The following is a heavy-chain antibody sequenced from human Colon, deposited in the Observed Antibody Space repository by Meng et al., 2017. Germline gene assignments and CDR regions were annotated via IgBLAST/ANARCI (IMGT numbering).Heavy chain of an antibody. CDR3: GTDIYD. CDR1: VFAFRIYW. Sequence: RSLTLSYVVSVFAFRIYWMHWFLQVPGRALEWVGRIKSSNDGGTTVYAAPVKGRFPISRDDSKSTLCLQMNSLKIEDTAMYYCGTDIYDWGQGTLVTVSS. J-gene: IGHJ4*02. D-gene: IGHD2/OR15-2a*01. V-gene: IGHV3-15*07. CDR2: IKSSNDGGTT.